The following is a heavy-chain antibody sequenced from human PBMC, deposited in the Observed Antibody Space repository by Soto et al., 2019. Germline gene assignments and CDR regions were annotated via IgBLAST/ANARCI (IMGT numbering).Heavy chain of an antibody. J-gene: IGHJ4*02. CDR2: IGGGGCST. CDR1: GFTVRNHA. V-gene: IGHV3-23*01. Sequence: GGTLRLFCAASGFTVRNHAMGWVRQASGQGLEWVSGIGGGGCSTNYAVSVKGRFTISRYNSKNTLFLQMNSLRVDDTGVYYCAKTAEAVAGTVYGYWGQGTLVTVSS. CDR3: AKTAEAVAGTVYGY. D-gene: IGHD6-19*01.